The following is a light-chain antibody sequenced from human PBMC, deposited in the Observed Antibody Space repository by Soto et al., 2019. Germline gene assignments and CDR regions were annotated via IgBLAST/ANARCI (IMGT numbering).Light chain of an antibody. Sequence: QAVVTQPPSASGTPGQRVSISCSGRSSNIGSHAVDWYQQLPGTAPKLLIYSNDQRPSGVPDRFSGSKSGTAASLAISGLQSEVEGDYFCATWDDSPSGVVFGGGTKVTVL. J-gene: IGLJ3*02. CDR3: ATWDDSPSGVV. CDR1: SSNIGSHA. V-gene: IGLV1-44*01. CDR2: SND.